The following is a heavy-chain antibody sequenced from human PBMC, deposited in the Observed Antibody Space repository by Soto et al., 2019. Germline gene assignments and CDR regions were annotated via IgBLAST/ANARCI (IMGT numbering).Heavy chain of an antibody. J-gene: IGHJ4*02. Sequence: SETLSLTCTVSGGSISSSSYYWGWIRQPPGKGLEWIGSIYYSGSTYYNPSLKSRVTISVDTSKNQFSLKLSSVTAADTAVYYCARHRGELSSYYFDYWGQGTLVTVSS. CDR3: ARHRGELSSYYFDY. V-gene: IGHV4-39*01. CDR2: IYYSGST. D-gene: IGHD3-16*02. CDR1: GGSISSSSYY.